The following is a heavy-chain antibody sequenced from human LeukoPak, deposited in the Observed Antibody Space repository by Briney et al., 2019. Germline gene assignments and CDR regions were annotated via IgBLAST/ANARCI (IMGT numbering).Heavy chain of an antibody. Sequence: SETLSLTCTVSGGSISSSSYYWGWIRQPPGKGLEWIGSIYYSGSTYYNPSLKSRVTISVDTSKNQFSLKLSSVTAADTAVYYCARDQDGGNRDWGQGTLVTVSS. V-gene: IGHV4-39*07. CDR2: IYYSGST. D-gene: IGHD4-23*01. CDR3: ARDQDGGNRD. CDR1: GGSISSSSYY. J-gene: IGHJ4*02.